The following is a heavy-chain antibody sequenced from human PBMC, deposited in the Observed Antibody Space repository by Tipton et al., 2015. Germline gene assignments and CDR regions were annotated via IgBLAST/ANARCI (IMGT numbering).Heavy chain of an antibody. CDR3: ARSLFPETAGLENWFDP. Sequence: TLSFTCTVSGGSISNSNYYWGWIRQPPGKGLEWIGSLSYSGKTDYNPPLRSRVTISVDTSKNQFSLRLSSVTAADTAVYYCARSLFPETAGLENWFDPWGQGTLVTVSS. D-gene: IGHD6-13*01. J-gene: IGHJ5*02. V-gene: IGHV4-39*01. CDR1: GGSISNSNYY. CDR2: LSYSGKT.